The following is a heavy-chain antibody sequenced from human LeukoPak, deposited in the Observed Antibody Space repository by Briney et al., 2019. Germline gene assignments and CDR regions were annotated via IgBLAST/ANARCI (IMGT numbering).Heavy chain of an antibody. Sequence: AGGSLRLSCAASGFTFTTYWMSWVRQAPGKGLEWVANIKQDGTERYYVDSVKGRFTISRDNAKNSLYLQMNSLRAEDTAVYYCARDSGSSRSGYFAGWGQGTLVTVSS. CDR1: GFTFTTYW. D-gene: IGHD3-22*01. CDR3: ARDSGSSRSGYFAG. J-gene: IGHJ4*02. CDR2: IKQDGTER. V-gene: IGHV3-7*01.